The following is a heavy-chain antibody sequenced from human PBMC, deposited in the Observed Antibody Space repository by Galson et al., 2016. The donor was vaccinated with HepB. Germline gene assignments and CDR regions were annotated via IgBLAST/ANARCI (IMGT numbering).Heavy chain of an antibody. CDR1: GFSLTTSGMC. CDR2: IDWDDGK. D-gene: IGHD3-10*01. V-gene: IGHV2-70*01. CDR3: ARIRASGSAFYFDY. J-gene: IGHJ4*02. Sequence: PALVKPTQTLTLTCSFSGFSLTTSGMCVSWIRQPPGKALEWLALIDWDDGKYYTPSLKTRLTISKDTAKNQVVLTMTNMDPVDTATYYCARIRASGSAFYFDYWGRGTLATVSS.